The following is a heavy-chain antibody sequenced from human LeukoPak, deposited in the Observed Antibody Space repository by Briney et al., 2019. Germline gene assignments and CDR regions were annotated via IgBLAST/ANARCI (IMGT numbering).Heavy chain of an antibody. J-gene: IGHJ3*02. D-gene: IGHD6-6*01. V-gene: IGHV4-59*04. CDR3: GRTSVSSAI. CDR1: GFTFSSYS. CDR2: ISYSGST. Sequence: GSLRLSCAASGFTFSSYSMNWVRQAPGEGLEWIGSISYSGSTYYNPSLKSRVTISVDTSESQFSLKLSSVTAADTAVYYCGRTSVSSAIWGQGTMVTVSS.